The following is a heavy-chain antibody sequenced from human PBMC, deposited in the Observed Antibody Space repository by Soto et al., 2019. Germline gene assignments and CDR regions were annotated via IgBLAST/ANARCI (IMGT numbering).Heavy chain of an antibody. Sequence: QVQLVESGGGVVQPGRSLRLSCAASGFTFSNYPMHWVRQAPGKGLEWVAVISYDGSNKHNADSVKGRFTMSRDNSKNMVYLQMNSLRAEDTAVYYCAREEALLGRAYYESSGFHHWGQGTLVTVSS. CDR1: GFTFSNYP. D-gene: IGHD3-22*01. CDR3: AREEALLGRAYYESSGFHH. V-gene: IGHV3-30-3*01. J-gene: IGHJ4*02. CDR2: ISYDGSNK.